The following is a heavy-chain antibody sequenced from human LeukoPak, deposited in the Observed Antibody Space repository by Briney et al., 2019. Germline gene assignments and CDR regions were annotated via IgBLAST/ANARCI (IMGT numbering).Heavy chain of an antibody. V-gene: IGHV1-2*02. CDR2: INPNSGGT. CDR3: ARVKWAVCQLLDY. CDR1: GYTFTGYY. Sequence: ASVKVSCKASGYTFTGYYMHWVRQAPGQGLEWMGWINPNSGGTNYAQKFQGRVTMTRDTSISTAYMELSRLRSDDTAVYYCARVKWAVCQLLDYWGQGTLVTVSS. D-gene: IGHD2-2*01. J-gene: IGHJ4*02.